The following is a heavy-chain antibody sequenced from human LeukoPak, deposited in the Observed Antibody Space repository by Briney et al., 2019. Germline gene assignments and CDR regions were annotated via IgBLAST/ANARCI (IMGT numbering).Heavy chain of an antibody. D-gene: IGHD4-17*01. CDR3: ARHLVRLALDY. J-gene: IGHJ4*02. CDR2: IYYSGST. CDR1: GGSISSSSYY. V-gene: IGHV4-39*01. Sequence: SETLSLTCTVSGGSISSSSYYWGWIRQPPGKGLEWIGSIYYSGSTFYNPSLKSRVTISVDTSKNQFSLKLSSVTAADTAVYYCARHLVRLALDYWGQGTLVTVSS.